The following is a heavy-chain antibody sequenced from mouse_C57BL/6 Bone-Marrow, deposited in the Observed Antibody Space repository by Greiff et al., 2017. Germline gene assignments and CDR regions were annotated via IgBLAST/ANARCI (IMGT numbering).Heavy chain of an antibody. CDR3: ARRYNYEGYFDV. CDR1: GYTFTDHP. J-gene: IGHJ1*03. D-gene: IGHD1-3*01. CDR2: IYPRDGST. V-gene: IGHV1-78*01. Sequence: VQGVESDAELVKPGASVKISCKVSGYTFTDHPIHWMKQRPEQGLEWIGYIYPRDGSTKYNEKFKGKATLTADKSSSTAYMQLNSLTSEDSAVYFCARRYNYEGYFDVWGTGTTVTVSS.